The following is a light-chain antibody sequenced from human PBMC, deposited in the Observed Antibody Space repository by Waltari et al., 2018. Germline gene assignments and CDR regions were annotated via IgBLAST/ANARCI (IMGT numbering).Light chain of an antibody. CDR3: CSYAGRFTLV. CDR1: RSDVGSYNL. CDR2: EDS. Sequence: QSALTQPASVSGSPGQSITIPCTGTRSDVGSYNLVSWYQEHPGKAPKLMIYEDSKRPSGVSKPFSGSKSCNTGSLTISGLQAEDEADYYCCSYAGRFTLVFGGGTKLTVL. V-gene: IGLV2-23*01. J-gene: IGLJ2*01.